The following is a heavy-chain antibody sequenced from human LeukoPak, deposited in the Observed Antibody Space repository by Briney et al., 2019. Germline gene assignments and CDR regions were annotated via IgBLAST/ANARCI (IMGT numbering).Heavy chain of an antibody. CDR2: IIPIFGTG. D-gene: IGHD3-3*01. J-gene: IGHJ4*02. CDR1: GGTFANYA. Sequence: SVKVSFTSSGGTFANYAISWVRQAPGQGLEWMGGIIPIFGTGDSSQKFQGRLTITADESTRTTYMELSSLRSEDTAVYYCAKGHDDFRQFDYWGQGTLVTVSS. CDR3: AKGHDDFRQFDY. V-gene: IGHV1-69*13.